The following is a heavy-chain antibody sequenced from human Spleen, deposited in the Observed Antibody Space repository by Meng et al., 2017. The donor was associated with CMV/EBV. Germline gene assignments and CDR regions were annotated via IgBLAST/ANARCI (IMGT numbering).Heavy chain of an antibody. CDR3: ARDSNSWSPSHFDY. CDR2: INWNGLSI. V-gene: IGHV3-20*04. Sequence: GESLKISCAASGFNFDDYGMRWVRQAPGKGLEWVSGINWNGLSIGYGGSVQGRFTISRDNAKNSLYLEMNSLRAEDTALYYCARDSNSWSPSHFDYWGQGTLVTVSS. J-gene: IGHJ4*02. D-gene: IGHD2-2*01. CDR1: GFNFDDYG.